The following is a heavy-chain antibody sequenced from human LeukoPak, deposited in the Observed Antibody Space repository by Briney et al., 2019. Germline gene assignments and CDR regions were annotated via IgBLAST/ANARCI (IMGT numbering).Heavy chain of an antibody. V-gene: IGHV3-23*01. CDR2: ISGSGGST. CDR1: GFTFSSYA. D-gene: IGHD2-2*02. Sequence: GGSLRLSCAASGFTFSSYAMSWVRPAPGKELEWVSAISGSGGSTYYADSVKGRFTISRDNSKNTLYLQMNSLRAEDTAVYYCAKDMGDCSSTSCYTSFDYWGQGTLVTVSS. J-gene: IGHJ4*02. CDR3: AKDMGDCSSTSCYTSFDY.